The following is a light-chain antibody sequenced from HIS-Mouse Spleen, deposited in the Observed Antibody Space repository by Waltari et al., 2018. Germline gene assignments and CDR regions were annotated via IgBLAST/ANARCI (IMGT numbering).Light chain of an antibody. J-gene: IGLJ3*02. V-gene: IGLV3-25*03. Sequence: SYELTQPPSVSVSPGQTARITCSGDALPKQYAYWYQQKPGQAPVLVIYKDSERPSGFPERFSGSSSGTTVTLTISGVQAEDEADYFCQSADSSGTGLVFGGVTKLTVL. CDR1: ALPKQY. CDR3: QSADSSGTGLV. CDR2: KDS.